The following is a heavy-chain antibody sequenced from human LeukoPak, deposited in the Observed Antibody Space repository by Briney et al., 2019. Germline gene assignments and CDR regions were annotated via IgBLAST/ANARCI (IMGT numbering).Heavy chain of an antibody. V-gene: IGHV3-23*01. CDR1: GFTFTNYA. Sequence: PGGSLRLSCAASGFTFTNYAMSWVRQAPGKGLEWVSAISGSGGSTYYADSVKGRFTISRDNSKNTLYLQMNSLRAEDTAVYYCAKDWYSSSSNYFDYWGQGTLVTVSS. D-gene: IGHD6-6*01. CDR3: AKDWYSSSSNYFDY. CDR2: ISGSGGST. J-gene: IGHJ4*02.